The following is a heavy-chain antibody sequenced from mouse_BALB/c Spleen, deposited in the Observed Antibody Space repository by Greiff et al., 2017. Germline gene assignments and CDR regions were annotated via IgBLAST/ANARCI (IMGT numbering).Heavy chain of an antibody. CDR2: ISSGGST. CDR1: GFTFSSYA. CDR3: ARVGYGNYVDY. V-gene: IGHV5-6-5*01. Sequence: EVMLVESGGGLVKPGGSLKLSCAASGFTFSSYAMSWVRQTPEKRLEWVASISSGGSTYYPDSVKGRFTISRDNARNILYLQMSSLRSEDTAMYYCARVGYGNYVDYWGQGNSVTVSP. J-gene: IGHJ4*01. D-gene: IGHD2-10*02.